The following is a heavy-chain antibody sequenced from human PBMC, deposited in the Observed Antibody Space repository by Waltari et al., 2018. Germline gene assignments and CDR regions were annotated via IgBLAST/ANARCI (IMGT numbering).Heavy chain of an antibody. CDR3: AREGEYYFDY. J-gene: IGHJ4*02. CDR1: GFTFGSYW. CDR2: IKQDGSEK. D-gene: IGHD3-16*01. Sequence: EVQLVESGGGLVQPGGSLRLSCAASGFTFGSYWMSWVRQAPGKGLEWVANIKQDGSEKYYVDSVKGRFTISRDNAKNSLYLQMNSLRAEDTAVYYCAREGEYYFDYWGQGTLVTVSS. V-gene: IGHV3-7*01.